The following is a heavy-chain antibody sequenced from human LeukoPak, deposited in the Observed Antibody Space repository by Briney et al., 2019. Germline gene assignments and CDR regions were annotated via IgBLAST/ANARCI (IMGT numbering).Heavy chain of an antibody. CDR2: ISSSSSYI. V-gene: IGHV3-21*01. CDR1: GFTFSSYS. J-gene: IGHJ4*02. CDR3: ARGGAYYDILTGYYRFDY. Sequence: GGSLRLSCAASGFTFSSYSMNWVRQAPGKGLEWVSSISSSSSYIYYADSVKGRFTISRDNAKNSLYLQMNSLRAEDTAVYYCARGGAYYDILTGYYRFDYWGQGTLVTVSS. D-gene: IGHD3-9*01.